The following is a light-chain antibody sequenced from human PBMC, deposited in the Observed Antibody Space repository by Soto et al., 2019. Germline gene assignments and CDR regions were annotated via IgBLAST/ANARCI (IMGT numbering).Light chain of an antibody. CDR1: SSDVGGYNY. CDR3: SSYTSTSTPG. Sequence: HPASGTGSPGQSITISCTGTSSDVGGYNYVSWYQQHPGRAPKLMIYEVINRPSAVSNRFSGYKSGNTASLTISGLQAQAEADYYCSSYTSTSTPGFGTGTAVTV. J-gene: IGLJ1*01. CDR2: EVI. V-gene: IGLV2-14*01.